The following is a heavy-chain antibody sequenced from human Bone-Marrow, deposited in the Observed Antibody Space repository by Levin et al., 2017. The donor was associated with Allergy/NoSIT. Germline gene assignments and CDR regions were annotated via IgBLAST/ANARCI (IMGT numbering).Heavy chain of an antibody. Sequence: NPGGSLRLSCAASGFTFSSSTMNWVRQAPGEGLEWVSSISDTGRNVHYADSVKGRFTISRDNAKNSLFLQMNSLRAEDTAVYYCVRGDSRDYWGQGTLVTVSS. CDR1: GFTFSSST. J-gene: IGHJ4*02. CDR3: VRGDSRDY. CDR2: ISDTGRNV. D-gene: IGHD6-13*01. V-gene: IGHV3-21*01.